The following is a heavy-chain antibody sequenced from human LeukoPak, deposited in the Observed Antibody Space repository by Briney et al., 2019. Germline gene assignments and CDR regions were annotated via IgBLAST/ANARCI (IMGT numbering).Heavy chain of an antibody. D-gene: IGHD4-23*01. Sequence: SGTLSLTCAVYGGSFSDYYWSWIRQPPGKGLEWIGEINHSGSTDYNPSLKSRVTISVDTSKNQFSLKLSSVTVADTAVYYCAKILRSYRYYFDYWGQGTLVTVSS. CDR3: AKILRSYRYYFDY. J-gene: IGHJ4*02. V-gene: IGHV4-34*01. CDR2: INHSGST. CDR1: GGSFSDYY.